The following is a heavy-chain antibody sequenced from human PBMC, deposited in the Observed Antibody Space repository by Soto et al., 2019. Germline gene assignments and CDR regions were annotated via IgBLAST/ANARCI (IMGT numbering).Heavy chain of an antibody. Sequence: PGGSLRLSCAASGFTVSSNYMSWVRQAPGKGLEWVSVIYSGGSTYYADSVKGRFTISRDNAKNSLYLQMNSLRAEDTAVYYCARGAYYYDSSGLSYWGQGTLVTVSS. V-gene: IGHV3-53*01. CDR3: ARGAYYYDSSGLSY. D-gene: IGHD3-22*01. CDR2: IYSGGST. J-gene: IGHJ4*02. CDR1: GFTVSSNY.